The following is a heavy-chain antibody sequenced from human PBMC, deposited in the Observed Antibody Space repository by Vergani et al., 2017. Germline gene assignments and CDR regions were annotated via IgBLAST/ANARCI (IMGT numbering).Heavy chain of an antibody. CDR3: ARVGTSSNRDYFDY. CDR1: GYTFTDYF. Sequence: QVQLVQSGAEVKKPGASVKVFCKASGYTFTDYFMHWVRQAPGQGLEWMGWNNPNSGGTNYAQKFQGRVTMTRDTSISTAYMELSNLRSDDTAVYYCARVGTSSNRDYFDYWGQGTLVTVSS. J-gene: IGHJ4*02. CDR2: NNPNSGGT. V-gene: IGHV1-2*02. D-gene: IGHD2-2*01.